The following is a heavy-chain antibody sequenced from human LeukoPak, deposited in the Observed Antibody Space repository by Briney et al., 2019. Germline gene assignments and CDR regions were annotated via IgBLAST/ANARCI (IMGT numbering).Heavy chain of an antibody. D-gene: IGHD2-21*01. CDR2: ISYDGSNK. V-gene: IGHV3-30-3*01. Sequence: GGSLRLSCAVSGFIFSNYPMHWVRQAPGKGLEWVVAISYDGSNKYYADSVKGRFTISRDNSKNTLYVQINSLRAEDTAVYYCARQQTYGIVRDTAFDIWGQGTKVTISS. CDR3: ARQQTYGIVRDTAFDI. CDR1: GFIFSNYP. J-gene: IGHJ3*02.